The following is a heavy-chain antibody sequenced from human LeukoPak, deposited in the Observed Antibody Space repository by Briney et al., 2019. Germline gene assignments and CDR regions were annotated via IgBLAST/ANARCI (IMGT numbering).Heavy chain of an antibody. CDR1: GYTFTGYF. D-gene: IGHD6-13*01. J-gene: IGHJ4*02. CDR3: ASTLAAGTSYFDY. CDR2: INPNSGGT. Sequence: ASVKVSFKASGYTFTGYFIHWVRQAPGQGLEWMGWINPNSGGTYYAQKFQGRGTMTRDTSISTAYMELSRLTSDDTAVYYCASTLAAGTSYFDYWGQGTLVTVSS. V-gene: IGHV1-2*02.